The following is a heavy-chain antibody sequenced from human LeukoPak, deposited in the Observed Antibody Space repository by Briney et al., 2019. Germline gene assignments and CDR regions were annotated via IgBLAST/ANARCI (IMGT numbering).Heavy chain of an antibody. J-gene: IGHJ6*04. CDR3: ASATLRCSGGSCYEMDV. CDR2: IIPIFGTA. CDR1: GYTFTSYD. Sequence: ASVKVSCKASGYTFTSYDINWVRQATGQGLEWMGGIIPIFGTADYAQKFQGRLTITADKSTSTAYMELSSLRSEDTAIYYCASATLRCSGGSCYEMDVWGKGTTVTVSS. D-gene: IGHD2-15*01. V-gene: IGHV1-69*06.